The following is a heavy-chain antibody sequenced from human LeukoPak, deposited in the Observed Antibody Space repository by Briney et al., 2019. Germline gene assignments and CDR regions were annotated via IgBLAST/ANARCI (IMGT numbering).Heavy chain of an antibody. V-gene: IGHV4-4*07. CDR3: ARALHDYGGNSEEAYWYFDL. CDR2: IYSGGNT. CDR1: GGSISSYY. Sequence: PSETLSLTCTVSGGSISSYYWSWIRQPAGKGLEWIGRIYSGGNTNYNSSLKSRLTISVDTSKNQFSLKLSSVTAADTAVYYCARALHDYGGNSEEAYWYFDLWGRGTLVTVSS. D-gene: IGHD4-23*01. J-gene: IGHJ2*01.